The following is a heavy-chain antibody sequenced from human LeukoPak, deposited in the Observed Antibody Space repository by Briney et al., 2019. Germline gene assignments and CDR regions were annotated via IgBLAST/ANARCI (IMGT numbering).Heavy chain of an antibody. J-gene: IGHJ6*03. D-gene: IGHD3-3*01. V-gene: IGHV3-74*01. CDR1: GFTFSSYW. CDR2: INTDGSST. CDR3: ARGSRVTIFGVVIKRDYYYMDV. Sequence: GGSLRLSCAASGFTFSSYWMHWVRQAPGKGLVWVSRINTDGSSTSYADSVKGRFTISRDNAKNTLYLQMNSLRAEDTAVYYCARGSRVTIFGVVIKRDYYYMDVWGKGTTVTVSS.